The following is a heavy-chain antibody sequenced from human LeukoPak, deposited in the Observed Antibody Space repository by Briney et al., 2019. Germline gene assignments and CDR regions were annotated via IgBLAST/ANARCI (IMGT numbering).Heavy chain of an antibody. D-gene: IGHD1-26*01. CDR1: GFTFSSYW. J-gene: IGHJ4*02. CDR3: ARGYSH. Sequence: GGSLRLSCAVSGFTFSSYWMHWVRQAPGKGLVWVSRIDRDGSRINYADSVKGRFTISRDNSKNTLYLQMNSLRAEDTAVYYCARGYSHWGQGTLVTVSS. V-gene: IGHV3-74*01. CDR2: IDRDGSRI.